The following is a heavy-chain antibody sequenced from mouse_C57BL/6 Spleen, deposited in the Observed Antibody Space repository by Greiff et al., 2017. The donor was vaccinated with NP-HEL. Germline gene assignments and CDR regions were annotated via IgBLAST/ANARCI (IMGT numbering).Heavy chain of an antibody. Sequence: VMLVESGPGLVQPSQSLSITCTVSGFSLTSYGVHWVRQSPGKGLEWLGVIWRGGSTDYNAAFMSRLSITKDNSKSQVFFKMNSLQADDTAIYYCAKGGTGWYFDVWGTGTTVTVSS. CDR3: AKGGTGWYFDV. CDR2: IWRGGST. J-gene: IGHJ1*03. CDR1: GFSLTSYG. V-gene: IGHV2-5*01. D-gene: IGHD3-3*01.